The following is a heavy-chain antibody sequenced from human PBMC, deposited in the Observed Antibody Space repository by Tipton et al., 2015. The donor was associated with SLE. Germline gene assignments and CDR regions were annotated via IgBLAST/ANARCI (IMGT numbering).Heavy chain of an antibody. J-gene: IGHJ4*02. CDR2: ISFSGTT. D-gene: IGHD1-26*01. V-gene: IGHV4-39*07. CDR3: TRVMTGSRSDF. CDR1: GGSINSSPYY. Sequence: GLVKPSETLSLTCIVSGGSINSSPYYWGWVRQTPGKGLEWLGCISFSGTTYFNPSLKSRVTLSRDTSKNHFSLNLNSVTAADTAFYYCTRVMTGSRSDFWGRGTLVTISP.